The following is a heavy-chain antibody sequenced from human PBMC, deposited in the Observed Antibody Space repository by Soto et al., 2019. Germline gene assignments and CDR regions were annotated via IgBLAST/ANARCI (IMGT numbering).Heavy chain of an antibody. CDR1: GFTFSGSA. Sequence: EVQLVESGGGLVQPGGSLKLSCAASGFTFSGSAMHWVRQASGKGLEWVGRIRSKANSYATAYAASVKGRFTISRDDSKNTAYLQMSSLKIEDTAVYYCGRPPSYGSGSYEGSWGQGTLVIVSS. CDR2: IRSKANSYAT. J-gene: IGHJ5*02. V-gene: IGHV3-73*02. CDR3: GRPPSYGSGSYEGS. D-gene: IGHD3-10*01.